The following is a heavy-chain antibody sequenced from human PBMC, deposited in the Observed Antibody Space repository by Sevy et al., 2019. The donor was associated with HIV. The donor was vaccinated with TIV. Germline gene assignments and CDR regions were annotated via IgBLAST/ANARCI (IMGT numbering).Heavy chain of an antibody. D-gene: IGHD2-2*01. CDR2: ISSSSSYI. V-gene: IGHV3-21*01. J-gene: IGHJ4*02. Sequence: GGSLRLSCAASGFTLSTYSMNWVRQAPGKGLEWVSSISSSSSYIYYADSVKGGFTISRDNAKNSLYLQMNSLRAEDTAVYYCVRDGGCSSTSCLLYFDYWGQGTLVTVSS. CDR3: VRDGGCSSTSCLLYFDY. CDR1: GFTLSTYS.